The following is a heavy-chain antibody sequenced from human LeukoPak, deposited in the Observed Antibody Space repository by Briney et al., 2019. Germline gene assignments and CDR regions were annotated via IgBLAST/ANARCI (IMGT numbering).Heavy chain of an antibody. V-gene: IGHV1-3*01. CDR1: GYAFTSYA. Sequence: ASVKVSCKASGYAFTSYAMHWVRQAPGQRLEWMGWINAGNGNTKYSQKFQGRVTITRDTSASTAYMELSSLRSEDTAVYYCARGGGTRGAAGTNWFDPWGQGTLVTVSS. CDR2: INAGNGNT. D-gene: IGHD6-13*01. J-gene: IGHJ5*02. CDR3: ARGGGTRGAAGTNWFDP.